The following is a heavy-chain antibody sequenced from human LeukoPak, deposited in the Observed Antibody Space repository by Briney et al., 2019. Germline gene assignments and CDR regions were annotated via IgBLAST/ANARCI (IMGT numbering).Heavy chain of an antibody. V-gene: IGHV3-23*01. CDR2: ITTSDGNT. Sequence: GGSLRLSCAASGFTFSSYTMSWVRQAPGKGLEWVSTITTSDGNTYYADSVKGRFTVSRDNSKNTLFLQMNSLRAEDTAVYYCAKDGGLWVSAHWGDSWGRGTLVTVSS. CDR1: GFTFSSYT. D-gene: IGHD7-27*01. CDR3: AKDGGLWVSAHWGDS. J-gene: IGHJ4*02.